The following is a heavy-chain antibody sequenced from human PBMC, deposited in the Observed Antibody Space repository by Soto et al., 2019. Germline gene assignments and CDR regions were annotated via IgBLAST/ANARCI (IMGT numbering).Heavy chain of an antibody. CDR3: AIEGLYYYDSSGTVY. V-gene: IGHV1-18*01. D-gene: IGHD3-22*01. J-gene: IGHJ4*02. CDR1: GYTFTSYG. Sequence: ASVKVSCPASGYTFTSYGISWVRQAPGQGLEWMGWISAYNGNTNYAQKLQGRVTMTTDTSTSTAYMELRSLRSDDTAVYYCAIEGLYYYDSSGTVYRGQRTPVTVS. CDR2: ISAYNGNT.